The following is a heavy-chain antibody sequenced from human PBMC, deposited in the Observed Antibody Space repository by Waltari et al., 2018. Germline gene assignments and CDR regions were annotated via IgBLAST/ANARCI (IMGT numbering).Heavy chain of an antibody. D-gene: IGHD6-19*01. CDR1: GGTFSSYA. CDR3: ARARGSGWRVDWVDP. Sequence: QVQLVQSGAEVKKPGSSVKVSCKASGGTFSSYAISWVRQAPGLGLEWMGGIIPIFGTANDAHKFRGRVTITADESTSTACMGLSSLGSEERAVYYCARARGSGWRVDWVDPWGQGTLVTVSS. J-gene: IGHJ5*02. V-gene: IGHV1-69*12. CDR2: IIPIFGTA.